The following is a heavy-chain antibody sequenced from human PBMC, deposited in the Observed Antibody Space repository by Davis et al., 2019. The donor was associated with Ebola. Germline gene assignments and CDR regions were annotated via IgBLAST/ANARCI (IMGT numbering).Heavy chain of an antibody. J-gene: IGHJ4*02. CDR3: AKVYHGSSGYPAV. Sequence: GGSLRLSCAASGFTFSSYAMSWVRQAPGKGLEWVSAISGSGGSTYYADSVKGRFTISRDNSKNTLYLQMNSLRAEDSAVYYCAKVYHGSSGYPAVWGQGTLVTVSS. D-gene: IGHD3-22*01. CDR2: ISGSGGST. CDR1: GFTFSSYA. V-gene: IGHV3-23*01.